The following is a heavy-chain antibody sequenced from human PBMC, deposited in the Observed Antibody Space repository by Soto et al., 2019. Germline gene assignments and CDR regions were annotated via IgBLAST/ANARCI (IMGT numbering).Heavy chain of an antibody. CDR2: ISGSGGST. CDR3: AAKDIAVVVAATVLFDY. V-gene: IGHV3-23*01. CDR1: GFTFSSYA. J-gene: IGHJ4*02. D-gene: IGHD2-15*01. Sequence: EVQLLESGGGLVQPGGSLRLSCAASGFTFSSYAMSWVRQAPGKGLEWVSAISGSGGSTYYADSVKGRFTISRDNSKNALYLQMNGLRAEDTAVYYCAAKDIAVVVAATVLFDYWGQGTLVTVSS.